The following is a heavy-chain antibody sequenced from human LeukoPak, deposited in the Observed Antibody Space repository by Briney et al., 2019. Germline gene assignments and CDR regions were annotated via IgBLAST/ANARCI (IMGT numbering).Heavy chain of an antibody. CDR2: ITSSSTYI. CDR3: ASDPPGDYGLGF. J-gene: IGHJ4*02. D-gene: IGHD4-17*01. V-gene: IGHV3-21*01. Sequence: GGSLRLSCAASGFTFSTYGMNWVRQAPGKGLEWVSSITSSSTYIYYADSVKGRFTISRDNAKNSLYLQMNRLRVKDTAVYYCASDPPGDYGLGFWGQGTLVTVSS. CDR1: GFTFSTYG.